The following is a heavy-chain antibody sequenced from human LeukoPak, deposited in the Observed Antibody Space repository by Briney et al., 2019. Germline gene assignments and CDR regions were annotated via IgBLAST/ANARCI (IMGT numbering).Heavy chain of an antibody. Sequence: VASVKVSCKASGGTFSSYAISWVRQAPGQGLEWMGGIIPIFGTANYAQKFQGRVTITADKSTSTAYMELSSLRSEDTAVYYCATQLSSGWPLRHLPFDYWGQGTLVTVSS. D-gene: IGHD3-22*01. V-gene: IGHV1-69*06. J-gene: IGHJ4*02. CDR2: IIPIFGTA. CDR1: GGTFSSYA. CDR3: ATQLSSGWPLRHLPFDY.